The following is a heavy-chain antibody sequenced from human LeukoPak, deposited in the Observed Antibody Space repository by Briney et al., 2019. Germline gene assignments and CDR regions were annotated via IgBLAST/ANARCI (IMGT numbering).Heavy chain of an antibody. CDR3: ARVGDYGPYFDY. V-gene: IGHV4-38-2*02. Sequence: PSETLSLTCSVSGYSISSGYDWGWIRQPPGKGLEWIGSIYYSGSTYYNPSLKSRVTISVDTSKNQFSLKLSSVTAADTAVYYCARVGDYGPYFDYWGQGTLVTVSS. CDR1: GYSISSGYD. CDR2: IYYSGST. J-gene: IGHJ4*02. D-gene: IGHD4-17*01.